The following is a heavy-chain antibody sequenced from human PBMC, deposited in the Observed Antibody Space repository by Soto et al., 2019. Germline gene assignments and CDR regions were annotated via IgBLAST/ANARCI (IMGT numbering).Heavy chain of an antibody. V-gene: IGHV5-10-1*01. J-gene: IGHJ4*02. Sequence: GESLKISGKGSGYSFAGYWITWVRQKPGKGLEWMGRIDPSDSQTYYSPSFRGHVTISATKSITTVFLQWSSLRASDTAMYYCARQIYDSDTGPNFQYYFDSWGQGTPVTVSS. CDR1: GYSFAGYW. CDR3: ARQIYDSDTGPNFQYYFDS. CDR2: IDPSDSQT. D-gene: IGHD3-22*01.